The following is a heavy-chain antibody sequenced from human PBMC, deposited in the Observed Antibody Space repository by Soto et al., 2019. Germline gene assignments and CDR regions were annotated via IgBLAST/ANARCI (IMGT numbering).Heavy chain of an antibody. CDR2: ISSGGST. CDR1: GFISSSFA. Sequence: EVQVLESGGDLVLPGGSLRLSCAASGFISSSFAMSWVRQAPGKGLEWVSAISSGGSTYYADSVQGRFTISRDRFKNTVYLQMNSLTAGDTAVYYCAKGEAAVSIFDAFDIWGQGTMVTVSS. V-gene: IGHV3-23*01. CDR3: AKGEAAVSIFDAFDI. J-gene: IGHJ3*02. D-gene: IGHD3-9*01.